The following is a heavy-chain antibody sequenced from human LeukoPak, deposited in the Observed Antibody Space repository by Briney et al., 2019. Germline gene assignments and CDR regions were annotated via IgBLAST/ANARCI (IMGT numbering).Heavy chain of an antibody. D-gene: IGHD6-19*01. J-gene: IGHJ4*02. Sequence: SETLSLTCTVSGGSISSYYWSWIRQPPGKGLEWIGYIYYSGSTNYNPSLKSRVTISVDTSKNQFSLKLSSVTAADTAVYYCASSIAVAGSFDYWGQETLVTVSS. CDR3: ASSIAVAGSFDY. CDR2: IYYSGST. V-gene: IGHV4-59*08. CDR1: GGSISSYY.